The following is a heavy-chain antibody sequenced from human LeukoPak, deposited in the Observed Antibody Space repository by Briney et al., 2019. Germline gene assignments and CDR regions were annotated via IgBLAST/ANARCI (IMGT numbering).Heavy chain of an antibody. Sequence: GGSLRLSCAASGFTVSSNYMSWVRQAPGKGLEWVSVIYSGGSTYYADSVKGRFTISRDNSKNTLYLQMNSLRAEDTAVYYCARVQYYYDSSGYHPLDYWGQGTLVTVSS. D-gene: IGHD3-22*01. CDR3: ARVQYYYDSSGYHPLDY. CDR1: GFTVSSNY. CDR2: IYSGGST. V-gene: IGHV3-53*05. J-gene: IGHJ4*02.